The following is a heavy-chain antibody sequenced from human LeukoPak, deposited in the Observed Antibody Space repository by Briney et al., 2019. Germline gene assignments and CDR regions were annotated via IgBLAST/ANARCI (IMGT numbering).Heavy chain of an antibody. J-gene: IGHJ4*02. D-gene: IGHD2-15*01. CDR3: ARLFDLSCSGGSCYSDY. CDR1: GYTFTGYY. Sequence: ASVKVSCKASGYTFTGYYMHWVRQAPGQGLEWMGWINPNSGGTNYAQKFQGRVTTTRDTSISTAYMELSRLRSDDTAVYYCARLFDLSCSGGSCYSDYWGQGTLVTVSS. CDR2: INPNSGGT. V-gene: IGHV1-2*02.